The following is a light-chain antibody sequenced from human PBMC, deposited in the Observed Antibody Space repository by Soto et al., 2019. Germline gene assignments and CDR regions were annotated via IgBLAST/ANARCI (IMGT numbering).Light chain of an antibody. J-gene: IGLJ1*01. CDR2: DVS. V-gene: IGLV2-11*01. Sequence: QSALTQPPSASGSPGQSVTISCTGTSSDIGAYNSVSWYQHHPGKAPKLMIYDVSKRPSGVPDRFSGSKSGNTASLTISGLQAEDEADYYCCSYAGSYTYVFGTGTKVTVL. CDR1: SSDIGAYNS. CDR3: CSYAGSYTYV.